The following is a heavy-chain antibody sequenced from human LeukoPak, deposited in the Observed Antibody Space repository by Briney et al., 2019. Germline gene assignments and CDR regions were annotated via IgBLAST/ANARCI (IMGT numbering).Heavy chain of an antibody. CDR2: INHSGST. D-gene: IGHD5-24*01. CDR3: ARRWLHRKGFDY. V-gene: IGHV4-34*01. CDR1: GGSFSGYY. Sequence: SETLSLTCAVYGGSFSGYYWSWIPQPPGKGLEWIGEINHSGSTNYNPSLKSRVTISVDTSKNQFSLKLSSVTAADTAVYYCARRWLHRKGFDYWGQGTLVTVS. J-gene: IGHJ4*02.